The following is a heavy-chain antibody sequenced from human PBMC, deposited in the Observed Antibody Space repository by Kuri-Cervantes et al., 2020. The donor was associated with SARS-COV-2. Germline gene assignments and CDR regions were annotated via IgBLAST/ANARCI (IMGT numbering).Heavy chain of an antibody. D-gene: IGHD1-1*01. V-gene: IGHV3-33*01. CDR1: GFTFSSYG. Sequence: GESLKISCAASGFTFSSYGMHWVRQAPGKGLEWVAVIWYDGSNKYYADSVKGRFTISRDNAKNSLYLQMNSLRAEDTAVYYCAREGQLERPGAYYYYYGMGVWGQGTTVTVSS. CDR2: IWYDGSNK. CDR3: AREGQLERPGAYYYYYGMGV. J-gene: IGHJ6*02.